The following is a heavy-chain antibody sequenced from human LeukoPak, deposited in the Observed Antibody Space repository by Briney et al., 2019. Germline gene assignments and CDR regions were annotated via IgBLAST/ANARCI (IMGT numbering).Heavy chain of an antibody. CDR3: AREGGYDYVWGSYRYFAPDSNWFDP. CDR2: IYYSGST. J-gene: IGHJ5*02. V-gene: IGHV4-31*03. CDR1: GGSISSGGYY. Sequence: SQTLSLTCTVSGGSISSGGYYWSWIRQHPGKGLEWIGYIYYSGSTYYNPSLKSRVTISVDTSKNQFSLKLSSVTAADTAVYYCAREGGYDYVWGSYRYFAPDSNWFDPWGQGTLVTVSS. D-gene: IGHD3-16*02.